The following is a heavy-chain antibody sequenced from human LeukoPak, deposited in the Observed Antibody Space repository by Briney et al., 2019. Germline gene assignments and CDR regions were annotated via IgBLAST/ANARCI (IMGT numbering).Heavy chain of an antibody. CDR1: GFTFSNAW. J-gene: IGHJ4*02. V-gene: IGHV4-34*01. D-gene: IGHD6-19*01. CDR2: INHSGST. CDR3: ARVPQPPSGWYRPNPHFDY. Sequence: GSLRLSCAASGFTFSNAWMSWVRQAPGKGLEWIGEINHSGSTNYNPSLKSRVTISVDTSKNQFSLKLSSVTAADTAVYYCARVPQPPSGWYRPNPHFDYWGQGTLVTVSS.